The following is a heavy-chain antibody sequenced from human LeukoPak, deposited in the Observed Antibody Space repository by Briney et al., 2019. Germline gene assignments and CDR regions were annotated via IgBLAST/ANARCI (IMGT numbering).Heavy chain of an antibody. Sequence: GGSLRLSCAASGFTFSNYGMHWVRQAPGKGLEWVAVISYDGSNKYYADSVKGRFTISRDNSKNTLYLQMNSLRAEDTAVYYCAKLGGVAGDAFDIWGQGTMVTVSS. CDR3: AKLGGVAGDAFDI. D-gene: IGHD3-16*01. V-gene: IGHV3-30*18. CDR2: ISYDGSNK. J-gene: IGHJ3*02. CDR1: GFTFSNYG.